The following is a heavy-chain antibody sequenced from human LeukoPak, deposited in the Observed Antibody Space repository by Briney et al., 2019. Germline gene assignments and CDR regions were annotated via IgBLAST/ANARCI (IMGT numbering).Heavy chain of an antibody. CDR2: ISYDGSNK. J-gene: IGHJ4*02. CDR1: GFTFSSYG. CDR3: AKDHAHYYGSGSYFDY. V-gene: IGHV3-30*18. D-gene: IGHD3-10*01. Sequence: GRSLRLSCAASGFTFSSYGMHWVRQAPGKGLEWVAVISYDGSNKYYADSVKGRFTISRDNSKNTLYLQMNSLRAEDTAVYYCAKDHAHYYGSGSYFDYWAREPWSPSPQ.